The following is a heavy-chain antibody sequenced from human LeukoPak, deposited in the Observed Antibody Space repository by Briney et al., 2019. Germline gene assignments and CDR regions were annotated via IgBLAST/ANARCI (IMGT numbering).Heavy chain of an antibody. CDR1: GFTFNNYA. CDR2: ISCSGGNT. D-gene: IGHD2-2*01. CDR3: AREGYCTSTSCYAGIDY. Sequence: GGSLSLSCAASGFTFNNYAISWAPRAPGKGLQWVSVISCSGGNTYYPESVKGRFTSSRDNSKNTLYLQMNSLRAEDTDTYYCAREGYCTSTSCYAGIDYWGQGTLVTVSS. V-gene: IGHV3-23*01. J-gene: IGHJ4*02.